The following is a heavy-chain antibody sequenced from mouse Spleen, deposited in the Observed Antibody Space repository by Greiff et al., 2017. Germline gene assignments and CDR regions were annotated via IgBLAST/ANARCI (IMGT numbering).Heavy chain of an antibody. J-gene: IGHJ4*01. CDR3: ARWGITTATGAMDY. CDR2: IDPSDSYT. CDR1: GYTFTSYW. Sequence: QVQLQQPGAELVMPGASVKLSCKASGYTFTSYWMHWVKQRPGQGLEWIGEIDPSDSYTNYNQKFKGKATLTVDKSSSTAYMQLSSLTSEDSAVYYCARWGITTATGAMDYWGQGTSVTVSS. V-gene: IGHV1-69*01. D-gene: IGHD1-2*01.